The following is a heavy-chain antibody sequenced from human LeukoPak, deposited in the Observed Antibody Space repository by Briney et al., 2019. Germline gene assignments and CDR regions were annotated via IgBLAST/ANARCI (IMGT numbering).Heavy chain of an antibody. Sequence: GGSLRLSCAASGFTFSSYSMNWVRQAPGKGLEWVSYISSSSSTIYYADSVKGRFTISRDNSKNTLYLQMNSLRAEDTAVYYCARDRGVDYWGQGTLVTVSS. CDR2: ISSSSSTI. CDR3: ARDRGVDY. CDR1: GFTFSSYS. V-gene: IGHV3-48*01. J-gene: IGHJ4*02. D-gene: IGHD2-15*01.